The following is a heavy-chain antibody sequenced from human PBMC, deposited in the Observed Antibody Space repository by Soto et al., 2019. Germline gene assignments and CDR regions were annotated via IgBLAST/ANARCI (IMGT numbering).Heavy chain of an antibody. D-gene: IGHD6-19*01. V-gene: IGHV3-23*01. Sequence: EVQLLESGGDMIQPGGSLRLSCVASGFTLRSYVMSWVRQAPGQGLEWVSGIGARDGGTYYADSVKGRVTISRDESKNTLYLQMNSRRGDDTAVYYCAKDGGGWSELDQRGQGTLGSVSS. CDR3: AKDGGGWSELDQ. CDR1: GFTLRSYV. CDR2: IGARDGGT. J-gene: IGHJ4*02.